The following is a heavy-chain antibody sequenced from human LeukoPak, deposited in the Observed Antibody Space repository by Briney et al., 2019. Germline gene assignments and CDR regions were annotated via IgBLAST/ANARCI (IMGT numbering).Heavy chain of an antibody. CDR3: ARGPNWFDP. V-gene: IGHV4-59*01. CDR2: IYYSGST. Sequence: SETLSLTCIISSGSISRYYWSWLRQPPGKGLEWIGYIYYSGSTNYNPSLKSRVTISVDTSKNQFSLKLSSVTAADTAVYYCARGPNWFDPWGQGTLVTVSS. CDR1: SGSISRYY. J-gene: IGHJ5*02.